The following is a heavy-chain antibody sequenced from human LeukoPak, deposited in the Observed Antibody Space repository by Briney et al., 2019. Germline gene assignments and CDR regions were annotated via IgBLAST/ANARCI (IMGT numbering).Heavy chain of an antibody. CDR2: IKQDGSQK. D-gene: IGHD1-26*01. V-gene: IGHV3-7*04. J-gene: IGHJ4*02. CDR3: ARGGGATDQ. Sequence: PGGSLRLSCAVSGFTFSTYWMSWVRQAPGKGLEWAANIKQDGSQKYYVDSVKGRFTISRDNAKNSLYLQMNSLRVEDTAVYYCARGGGATDQWGQGTLVTVSS. CDR1: GFTFSTYW.